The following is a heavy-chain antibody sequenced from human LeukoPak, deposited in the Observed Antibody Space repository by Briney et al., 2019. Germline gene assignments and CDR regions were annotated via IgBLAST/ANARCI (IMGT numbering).Heavy chain of an antibody. CDR2: ISWNSGRI. D-gene: IGHD1-26*01. Sequence: GGSLRLSCAASGFTFDDYAMHWVRQAPGKGLEWVSGISWNSGRIGYADPVKGRFTISRGNAKNSLYLQMNSLRAEDTALYYCAKGKSGSYYYGMDVWGQGTTVTVSS. V-gene: IGHV3-9*01. J-gene: IGHJ6*02. CDR1: GFTFDDYA. CDR3: AKGKSGSYYYGMDV.